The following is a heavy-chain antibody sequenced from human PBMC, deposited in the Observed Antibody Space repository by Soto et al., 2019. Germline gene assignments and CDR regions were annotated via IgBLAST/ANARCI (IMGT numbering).Heavy chain of an antibody. J-gene: IGHJ4*02. Sequence: QITLKEAGPTLVKPTETLTLTCTFSGFSCTTTRMGVGCTRQPPVKALEWLAIIYWDGASRYNPLLRRRLTLTEDTSKNQVVLTMTNMDPKDTATYYCAHRDSTGTTTYFDSWGKGIPVTVAS. V-gene: IGHV2-5*02. D-gene: IGHD1-1*01. CDR1: GFSCTTTRMG. CDR2: IYWDGAS. CDR3: AHRDSTGTTTYFDS.